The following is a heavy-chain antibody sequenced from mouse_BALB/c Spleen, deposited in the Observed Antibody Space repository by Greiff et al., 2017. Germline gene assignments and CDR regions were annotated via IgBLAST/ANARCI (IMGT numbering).Heavy chain of an antibody. D-gene: IGHD1-1*01. J-gene: IGHJ3*01. CDR1: GYTFTSYW. CDR3: TRGDYYGSSERGFAY. Sequence: LQQPGSELVRPGASVKLSCKASGYTFTSYWMHWVKQRPGQGLEWIGNIYPGSGSTNYDEKFKSKATLTVDTSSSTAYMQLSSLTSEDSAVYYGTRGDYYGSSERGFAYWGQGTLVTVSA. CDR2: IYPGSGST. V-gene: IGHV1S22*01.